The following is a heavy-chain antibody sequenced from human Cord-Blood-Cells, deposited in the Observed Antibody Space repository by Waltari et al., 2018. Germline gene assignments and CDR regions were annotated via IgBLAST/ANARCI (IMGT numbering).Heavy chain of an antibody. V-gene: IGHV4-39*07. CDR2: IYYSGST. CDR3: ARIVVVTAIDY. D-gene: IGHD2-21*02. CDR1: GGSISSSSYY. Sequence: QLQLQESGPGLVKPSETLSLTCTVSGGSISSSSYYWGWIRQPPGKGLEWIGSIYYSGSTYYNPSLKSRVTISVDTSKNQFSLKLSSVTAADTAMYYCARIVVVTAIDYWGQGTLVTVSS. J-gene: IGHJ4*02.